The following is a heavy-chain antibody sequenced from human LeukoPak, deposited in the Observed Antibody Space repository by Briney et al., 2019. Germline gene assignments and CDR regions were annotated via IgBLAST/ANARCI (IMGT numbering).Heavy chain of an antibody. CDR2: ISASNGNT. V-gene: IGHV1-18*01. J-gene: IGHJ5*02. Sequence: ASVKVSCKTSGYTFTTYGITWVRQAPGQGLEWMGWISASNGNTNYAQKLQGRVTMTTDTSTSTAYMELRSLRSDDTAVYYCARVSGSWYDRNWFEPWGQGTLVTVSS. D-gene: IGHD6-13*01. CDR3: ARVSGSWYDRNWFEP. CDR1: GYTFTTYG.